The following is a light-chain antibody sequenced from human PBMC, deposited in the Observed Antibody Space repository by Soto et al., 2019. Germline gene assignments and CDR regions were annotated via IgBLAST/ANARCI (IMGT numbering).Light chain of an antibody. V-gene: IGLV1-44*01. Sequence: QSAVTQPPSASGTPGQRVTISCSGSSSNIGINTVNWYQQLPGTAPKLLIYSNNQRPSGVPDRFSGSKSGTSASLAISGLQSEDEADYYCEAWDDSLNGVVFGGGTKVTVL. CDR1: SSNIGINT. J-gene: IGLJ2*01. CDR2: SNN. CDR3: EAWDDSLNGVV.